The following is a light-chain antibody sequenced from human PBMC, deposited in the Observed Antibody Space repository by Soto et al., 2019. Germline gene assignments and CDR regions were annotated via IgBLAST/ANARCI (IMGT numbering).Light chain of an antibody. V-gene: IGKV3-20*01. Sequence: DIVLTQSPGTLSLSPGERATLSCRASQSVISRYLAWYQQKPGQAPRLLIYGASSRATGIPDRFSGSGSGTDFTLTISRLEPEDFAVYYCQHYGSSLLFTFGPGTKVDIK. CDR2: GAS. CDR1: QSVISRY. J-gene: IGKJ3*01. CDR3: QHYGSSLLFT.